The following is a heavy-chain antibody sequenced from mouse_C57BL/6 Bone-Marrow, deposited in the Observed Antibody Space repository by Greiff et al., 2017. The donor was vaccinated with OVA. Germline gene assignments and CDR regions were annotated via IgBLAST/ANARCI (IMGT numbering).Heavy chain of an antibody. Sequence: EVKVVESGEGLVKPGGSLKLSCAASGFTFSSYAMSWVRQTPEKRLEWVAYISSGGDYIYYADTVKGRFTISRDNARNTLYLQMSSLKSEDTAMYYCTREPDGCLYAMDYWGQGTSVTVSS. CDR3: TREPDGCLYAMDY. CDR2: ISSGGDYI. J-gene: IGHJ4*01. CDR1: GFTFSSYA. V-gene: IGHV5-9-1*02. D-gene: IGHD2-3*01.